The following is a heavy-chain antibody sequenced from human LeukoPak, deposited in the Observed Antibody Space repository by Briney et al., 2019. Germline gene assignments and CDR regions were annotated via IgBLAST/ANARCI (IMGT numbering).Heavy chain of an antibody. CDR3: ASEGLRLGELSHDY. V-gene: IGHV3-74*01. CDR2: INGDGSST. D-gene: IGHD3-16*02. Sequence: GGSLRLSCAASGFTFSSYWMHWVRQAPGKGLVWVSRINGDGSSTSYADSVKGRFTISRDNAKNTLYLQMNSLRAEDTAVYYCASEGLRLGELSHDYWGQGTLVTVSS. CDR1: GFTFSSYW. J-gene: IGHJ4*02.